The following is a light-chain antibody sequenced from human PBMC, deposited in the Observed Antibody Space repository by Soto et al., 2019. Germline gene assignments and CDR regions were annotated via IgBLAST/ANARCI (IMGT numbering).Light chain of an antibody. CDR2: TND. V-gene: IGLV1-47*02. Sequence: QSVLTQPPSASGTPGQRVTISCSGSSSNIGRNPVYWYQQVPGTAPKLLFYTNDQRPSGVPDRFSGSKSGTSASLAISGRRSEDEADYYCAAWDDSLSGPVFGGGTKLTVL. CDR1: SSNIGRNP. CDR3: AAWDDSLSGPV. J-gene: IGLJ3*02.